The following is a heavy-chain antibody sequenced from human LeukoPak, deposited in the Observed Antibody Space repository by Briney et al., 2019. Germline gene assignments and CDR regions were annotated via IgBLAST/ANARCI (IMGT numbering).Heavy chain of an antibody. CDR1: GGSISIYY. D-gene: IGHD5-18*01. J-gene: IGHJ2*01. CDR2: IYSTGST. CDR3: VKHRYIQDYFDL. Sequence: SETLSLTCTVPGGSISIYYWSWIRQPPGKGLEWIGYIYSTGSTNYNPSLKSQVTISVDTSKNHVSLKLRSVTAADTAVYYCVKHRYIQDYFDLWGRGILVSVSS. V-gene: IGHV4-59*08.